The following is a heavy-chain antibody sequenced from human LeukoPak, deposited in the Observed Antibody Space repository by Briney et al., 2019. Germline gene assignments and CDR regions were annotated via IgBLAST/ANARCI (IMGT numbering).Heavy chain of an antibody. J-gene: IGHJ3*02. V-gene: IGHV4-30-4*08. D-gene: IGHD3-22*01. CDR3: ARVRITMIVVVTPDAFDI. CDR2: IYYSGST. CDR1: GGSISSGDYY. Sequence: SETLSLTCTVSGGSISSGDYYWSWIRQPPGKGLEWIGYIYYSGSTYYNPSLKSRVTISVDTSKNQFSLKLSSVTAADTAVYYCARVRITMIVVVTPDAFDIWGQGTMVTVSS.